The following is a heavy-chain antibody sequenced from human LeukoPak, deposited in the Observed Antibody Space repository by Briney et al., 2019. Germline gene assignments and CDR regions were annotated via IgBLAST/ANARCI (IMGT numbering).Heavy chain of an antibody. CDR2: INHSGST. J-gene: IGHJ4*02. V-gene: IGHV4-34*01. CDR1: GGSFSGYY. D-gene: IGHD3-22*01. CDR3: ARVSYYDSPPS. Sequence: SETLSLTCAVYGGSFSGYYWSWIRQPPGKGLEWIGEINHSGSTNYNPSLKSRVTISVDTSKNQFSLKQSSVTAADTAVYYCARVSYYDSPPSWGQGTLVTVSS.